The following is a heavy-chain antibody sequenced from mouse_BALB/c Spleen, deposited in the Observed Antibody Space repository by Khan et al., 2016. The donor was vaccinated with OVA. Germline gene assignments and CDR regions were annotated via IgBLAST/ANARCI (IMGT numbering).Heavy chain of an antibody. J-gene: IGHJ3*01. Sequence: QVQLNESGAELVKPGASVRLSCKASGYTFTSYYLYWVKQRPGQGLEWIGDINPSSGGTNFNEKFKSKATLTVDKSSSTAYIQLNSLTSEDSAVYYCTRSGYGSFAYWGQGTLVTVSA. CDR3: TRSGYGSFAY. V-gene: IGHV1S81*02. CDR1: GYTFTSYY. D-gene: IGHD2-2*01. CDR2: INPSSGGT.